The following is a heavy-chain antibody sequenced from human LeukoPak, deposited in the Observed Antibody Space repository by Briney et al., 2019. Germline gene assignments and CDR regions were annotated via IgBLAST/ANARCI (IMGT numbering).Heavy chain of an antibody. CDR3: AREGGFYRPLDY. Sequence: SETLSLTCGVYGGSFSGYYWSWIRQPPGKGLEWIGEINHSGSTNYNPSLKSRVTISLDTSNNQLSLKLSSVTAADTAVYYCAREGGFYRPLDYSGQGTLVIVSS. CDR2: INHSGST. J-gene: IGHJ4*02. CDR1: GGSFSGYY. V-gene: IGHV4-34*01. D-gene: IGHD2/OR15-2a*01.